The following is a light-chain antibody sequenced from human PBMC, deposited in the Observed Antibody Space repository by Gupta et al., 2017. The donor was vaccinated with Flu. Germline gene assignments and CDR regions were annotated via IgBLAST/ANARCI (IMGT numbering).Light chain of an antibody. V-gene: IGKV3-11*01. J-gene: IGKJ2*01. CDR2: DAS. CDR1: QSVSSY. Sequence: PDTLSLSPGERATLSCRASQSVSSYLAWYQQKPGQAPRLLIYDASNRATGIPARFSGSGSGTEFILTISSREPEEFAVYYCQQRNNWPRTFGQGTKMEIK. CDR3: QQRNNWPRT.